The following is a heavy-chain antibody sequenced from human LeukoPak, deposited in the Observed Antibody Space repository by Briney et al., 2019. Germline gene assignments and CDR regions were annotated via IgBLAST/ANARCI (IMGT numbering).Heavy chain of an antibody. J-gene: IGHJ4*02. Sequence: GGSLRLSCAAAEFTFSSYAMSWVRQAPGKGLEWVTVISYDGSNKYYADSVKGRFTISRDNSKNTLYLQVNSLRAEDTAVYYCVREGVYSYGPFDYWGQGTLVTVSS. CDR1: EFTFSSYA. D-gene: IGHD5-18*01. V-gene: IGHV3-30*04. CDR3: VREGVYSYGPFDY. CDR2: ISYDGSNK.